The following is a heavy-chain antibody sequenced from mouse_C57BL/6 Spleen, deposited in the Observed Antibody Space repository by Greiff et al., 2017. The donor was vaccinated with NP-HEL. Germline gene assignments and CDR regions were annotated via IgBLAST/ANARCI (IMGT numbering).Heavy chain of an antibody. J-gene: IGHJ3*01. V-gene: IGHV1-50*01. CDR1: GYTFTSYW. CDR3: ARWLYDYETAH. Sequence: QVQLQQPGAELVKPGASVKLSCKASGYTFTSYWMQWVKQRPGQGLEWIGEIDPSDSYTNYNQKFKGKATLTVDTSSSTAYMQLSSLTSEYSVVYYCARWLYDYETAHWGEGSLVTVSA. D-gene: IGHD2-4*01. CDR2: IDPSDSYT.